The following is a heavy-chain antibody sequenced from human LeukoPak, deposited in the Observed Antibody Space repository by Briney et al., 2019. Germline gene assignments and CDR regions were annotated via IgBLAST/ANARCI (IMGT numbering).Heavy chain of an antibody. V-gene: IGHV3-23*01. J-gene: IGHJ4*02. CDR2: ISGSGRNT. CDR1: GFTFSSYA. Sequence: SGGSLRLSCTASGFTFSSYAMNWVRQAPVKGLEWVSTISGSGRNTYYADSVKGRFTISRDNSKNTLYLQMNSLRAEDTALYYCATNYYGSSGYFPDFDYWGQGALVSVSS. CDR3: ATNYYGSSGYFPDFDY. D-gene: IGHD3-22*01.